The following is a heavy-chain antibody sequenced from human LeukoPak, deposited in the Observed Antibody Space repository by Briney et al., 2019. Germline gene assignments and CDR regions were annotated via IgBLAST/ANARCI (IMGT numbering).Heavy chain of an antibody. CDR3: AKGPYYGALGYMDV. CDR2: ISGSGGST. Sequence: GWPLRLPCAASGFTLSSYAMSGLPQAPGKGLQWVSPISGSGGSTYYAESVKGRFTISRDNSKNTLYLQMNSLRAEDTAVYYCAKGPYYGALGYMDVWGKGTTVTVSS. CDR1: GFTLSSYA. D-gene: IGHD3-3*01. J-gene: IGHJ6*03. V-gene: IGHV3-23*01.